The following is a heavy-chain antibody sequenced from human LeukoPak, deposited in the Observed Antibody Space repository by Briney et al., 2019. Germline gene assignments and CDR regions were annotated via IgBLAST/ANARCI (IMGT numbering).Heavy chain of an antibody. V-gene: IGHV3-21*01. J-gene: IGHJ4*02. CDR3: TRYHHYYGSGSYDY. D-gene: IGHD3-10*01. CDR1: GFTFSSYS. Sequence: GGSLRLSCAASGFTFSSYSMNWVRQAPGKGLEWVSSISSSSSYIYYADSVKGRFTISRDNAKISLYLQMNSLRAEDTAVYYCTRYHHYYGSGSYDYWGQGTLVTVSS. CDR2: ISSSSSYI.